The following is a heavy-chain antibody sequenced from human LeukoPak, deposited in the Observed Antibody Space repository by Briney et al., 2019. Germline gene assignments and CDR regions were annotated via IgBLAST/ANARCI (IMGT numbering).Heavy chain of an antibody. Sequence: PGGSLRLSCAASGFTFSNAWMSWVRQAPGKGLEWVGRIKSKTDDGTTDYAAPVKGRFTISRDDSKNTLYQQMNSLKTEDTAVYYCTARQWLRTLAFDYWGQGTLVTVSS. CDR1: GFTFSNAW. V-gene: IGHV3-15*01. CDR3: TARQWLRTLAFDY. CDR2: IKSKTDDGTT. D-gene: IGHD5-12*01. J-gene: IGHJ4*02.